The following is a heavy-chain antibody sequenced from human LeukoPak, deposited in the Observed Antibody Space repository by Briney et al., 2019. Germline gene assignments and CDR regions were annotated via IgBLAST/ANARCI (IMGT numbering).Heavy chain of an antibody. J-gene: IGHJ6*02. V-gene: IGHV3-74*01. Sequence: GSLRLSCAASGFTFTTYWMHWVRQAPGKGLVWVSHINSDGSITSYADSVKGRFTISRDNAKNTLYLQMNSLRAEDTAVYYCARDAVDTANAVWGQGTTVTVSS. D-gene: IGHD5-18*01. CDR2: INSDGSIT. CDR3: ARDAVDTANAV. CDR1: GFTFTTYW.